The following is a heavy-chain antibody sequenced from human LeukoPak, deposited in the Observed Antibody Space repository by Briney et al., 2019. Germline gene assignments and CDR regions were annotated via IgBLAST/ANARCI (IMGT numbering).Heavy chain of an antibody. D-gene: IGHD3-10*01. CDR3: ATLTMVRGVMTFDY. CDR1: GYTFTSYY. Sequence: GASVKVPCKASGYTFTSYYMHWVRQAPGQGLEWMGIINPSGGSTSYAQKVQGRVTMTRDTSTSTVYMELSSLRSEDTAVYYCATLTMVRGVMTFDYWGQGTLVTVSS. CDR2: INPSGGST. V-gene: IGHV1-46*01. J-gene: IGHJ4*02.